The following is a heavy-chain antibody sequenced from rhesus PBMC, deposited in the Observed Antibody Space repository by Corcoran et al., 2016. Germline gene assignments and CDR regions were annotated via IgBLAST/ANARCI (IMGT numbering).Heavy chain of an antibody. CDR2: INAAGSST. CDR3: AKDAGFTGTYYFDY. J-gene: IGHJ4*01. CDR1: GFPFSNYW. D-gene: IGHD1-26*01. Sequence: EVQVVESGGDLAKPGGSLRLSCTASGFPFSNYWMYWFRPAPGTGLEWISAINAAGSSTYYSDTVKGRFTISRENAKSILYLQMDSLRAEDTAVYYCAKDAGFTGTYYFDYWGQGVLVTVSS. V-gene: IGHV3-28*02.